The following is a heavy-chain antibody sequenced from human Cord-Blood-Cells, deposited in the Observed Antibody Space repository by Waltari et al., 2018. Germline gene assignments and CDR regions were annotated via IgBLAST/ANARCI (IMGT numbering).Heavy chain of an antibody. V-gene: IGHV4-34*01. CDR1: GGSFSGYY. J-gene: IGHJ5*02. CDR3: ARGGEDNWFDP. CDR2: INHSGST. D-gene: IGHD3-10*01. Sequence: QVQLQQWGAGLLKPSETLSLTCAVYGGSFSGYYWSWIRQPPGKGLAWIGEINHSGSTNYNPSLKSRVTISVDTSKNQFSLKLSSVTAADTAVYYCARGGEDNWFDPWGQGTLVTVSS.